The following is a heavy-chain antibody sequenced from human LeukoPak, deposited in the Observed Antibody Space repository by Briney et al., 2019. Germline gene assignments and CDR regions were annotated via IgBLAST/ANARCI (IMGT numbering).Heavy chain of an antibody. Sequence: PGGSLRLSCAASGFTFSDYYMSWIRQAPGKGLGWVSYISSSGSTIYYADSVKGRFTISRDNAKNSLYLQMNSLRAEDTAVYYCARESYYYGSGSYYKRTPDAFDIWGQGTMVTVSS. J-gene: IGHJ3*02. CDR3: ARESYYYGSGSYYKRTPDAFDI. V-gene: IGHV3-11*01. D-gene: IGHD3-10*01. CDR2: ISSSGSTI. CDR1: GFTFSDYY.